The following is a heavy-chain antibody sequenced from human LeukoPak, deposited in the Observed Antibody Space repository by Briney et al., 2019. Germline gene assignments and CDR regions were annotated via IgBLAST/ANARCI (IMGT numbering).Heavy chain of an antibody. J-gene: IGHJ5*01. CDR1: GFTCSSYA. V-gene: IGHV3-23*01. CDR3: AKDDFITAGVFDS. D-gene: IGHD3-22*01. CDR2: NSGSGNT. Sequence: PGGSLRLSCAASGFTCSSYAMSWVRQAPGKGLEWVSGNSGSGNTYYADSVKGRFTISRDNSKNMLYLQMYRLRAEDTALYYCAKDDFITAGVFDSWGQGTLVTVSS.